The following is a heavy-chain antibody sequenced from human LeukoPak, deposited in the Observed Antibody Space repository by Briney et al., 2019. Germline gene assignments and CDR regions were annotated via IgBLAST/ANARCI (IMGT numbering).Heavy chain of an antibody. CDR2: ISSSSSYI. D-gene: IGHD1-26*01. V-gene: IGHV3-21*01. CDR3: ARDKIVGATHFDY. J-gene: IGHJ4*02. CDR1: GFIFRSYG. Sequence: KSGGSLRLSCAASGFIFRSYGMHWVRQAPGKGLEWVSSISSSSSYIYYADSVKGRFTISRDNAKNSLYLQMNSLRAEDTAVYYCARDKIVGATHFDYWGQGTLVTVSS.